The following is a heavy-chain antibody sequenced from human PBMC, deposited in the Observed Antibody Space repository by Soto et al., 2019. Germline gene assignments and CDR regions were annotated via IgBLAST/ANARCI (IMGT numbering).Heavy chain of an antibody. CDR2: IYHSGST. CDR3: ASATPRKMVVAATNNWFDP. CDR1: SGSISSSNW. Sequence: PSETLSLTCAVSSGSISSSNWWSWVRQPPGKGLEWIGEIYHSGSTNYNPSLKSRVTISVDKSKNQFSLKLSSVTAADTAVYYCASATPRKMVVAATNNWFDPWGQGNLVTVSS. J-gene: IGHJ5*02. D-gene: IGHD2-15*01. V-gene: IGHV4-4*02.